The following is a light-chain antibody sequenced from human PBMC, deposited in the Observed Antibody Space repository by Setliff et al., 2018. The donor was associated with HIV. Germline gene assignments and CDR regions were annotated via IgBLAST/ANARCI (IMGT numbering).Light chain of an antibody. J-gene: IGLJ2*01. CDR3: SSYTKSVTYVL. CDR2: DVT. CDR1: SSDVGSYNL. V-gene: IGLV2-14*02. Sequence: QSALAQPAFVSGSPGQSITISCSGTSSDVGSYNLVSWYQQYPGKAPKLIIYDVTRRPSGVSDRFSASKSGNTASLTISGLQAEDESDYYCSSYTKSVTYVLFGGGTKGTVL.